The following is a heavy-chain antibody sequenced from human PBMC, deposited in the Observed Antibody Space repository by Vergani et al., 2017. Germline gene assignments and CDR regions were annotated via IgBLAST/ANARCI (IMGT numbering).Heavy chain of an antibody. CDR3: ASATFDY. Sequence: QVQLVESGGGVVQPGRSLRLSCAASGFTFSSYGMHWVRQAPGKGLEWVAFIWYDGSNKYYADSVKGRFTISRDNSKNTLYLQMNRLRAEDTAVYYCASATFDYWGQGTLVTVSS. CDR2: IWYDGSNK. V-gene: IGHV3-33*01. CDR1: GFTFSSYG. J-gene: IGHJ4*02.